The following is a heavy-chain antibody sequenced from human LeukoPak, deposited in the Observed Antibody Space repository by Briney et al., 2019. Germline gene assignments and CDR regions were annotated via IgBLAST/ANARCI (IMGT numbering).Heavy chain of an antibody. CDR1: GYTFTSYA. J-gene: IGHJ6*02. CDR2: INAGNGNT. V-gene: IGHV1-3*01. Sequence: ASVKVSCKASGYTFTSYAMHWVRQAPGQRLEWMGWINAGNGNTKYSQKFQGRVTITRDTSASTAYMELSSLRSGDTAVYYCARVGCSSTSCKPYYYYYGMDVWGQGTTVTVSS. CDR3: ARVGCSSTSCKPYYYYYGMDV. D-gene: IGHD2-2*01.